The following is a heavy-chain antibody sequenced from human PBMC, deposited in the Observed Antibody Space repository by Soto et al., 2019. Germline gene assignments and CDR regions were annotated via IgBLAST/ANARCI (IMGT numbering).Heavy chain of an antibody. CDR2: IYSSGST. J-gene: IGHJ5*02. CDR1: GASISSGDSF. V-gene: IGHV4-30-4*01. Sequence: QVQLQESGPGLVKPSQTLSLTCTVSGASISSGDSFWSWIRQPPGKGLEWIAYIYSSGSTYYNPSLKRRVAISIATSKNQSSLNLSSLTAADTAVYYCASLNLSFDPWGQGTLVTVSS. CDR3: ASLNLSFDP.